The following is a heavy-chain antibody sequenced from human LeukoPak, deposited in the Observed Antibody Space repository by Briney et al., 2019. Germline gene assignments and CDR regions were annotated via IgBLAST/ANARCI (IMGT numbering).Heavy chain of an antibody. V-gene: IGHV3-9*01. CDR3: AKVVGPAAMSTHFDY. D-gene: IGHD2-2*01. J-gene: IGHJ4*02. CDR1: GFTFDDYA. CDR2: ISWNSGSI. Sequence: GRSLRLSCAASGFTFDDYAMHWVRQAPGKGLEWVSGISWNSGSIGYADSVKGRFTISRDNAKNSLYLQMNSLRAEDTALYYCAKVVGPAAMSTHFDYWGQGTLVTVSS.